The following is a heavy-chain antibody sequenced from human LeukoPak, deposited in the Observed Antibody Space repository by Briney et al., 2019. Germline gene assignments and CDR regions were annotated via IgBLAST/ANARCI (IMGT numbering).Heavy chain of an antibody. CDR3: ARVFKEIVVVYTGTAYYYGMDV. Sequence: GGSLRLSCAASGFTFSSYSMNWVRQAPGKGLEWVSYISGSSSTIYYADSVKGRFTISRDNAKNSLYLQMNSLRAEDTAVYCCARVFKEIVVVYTGTAYYYGMDVWGQGTTVTVSS. D-gene: IGHD2-15*01. CDR2: ISGSSSTI. J-gene: IGHJ6*02. V-gene: IGHV3-48*01. CDR1: GFTFSSYS.